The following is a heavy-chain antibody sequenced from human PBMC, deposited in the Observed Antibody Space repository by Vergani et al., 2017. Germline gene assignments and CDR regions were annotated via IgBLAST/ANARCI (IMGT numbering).Heavy chain of an antibody. Sequence: QEQLLQSGGGVVQPGGSLRLSCIGSVHTFGHFDMHWVRQAPGKGLAWVAFIRYDGSNPQYIDSVKGRFTISRDNSKDTLFLQMNGLRPEDTGTYFCAKKGGSLYYYGVDVWGQGTTITVSS. D-gene: IGHD1-26*01. CDR1: VHTFGHFD. V-gene: IGHV3-30*02. CDR2: IRYDGSNP. CDR3: AKKGGSLYYYGVDV. J-gene: IGHJ6*02.